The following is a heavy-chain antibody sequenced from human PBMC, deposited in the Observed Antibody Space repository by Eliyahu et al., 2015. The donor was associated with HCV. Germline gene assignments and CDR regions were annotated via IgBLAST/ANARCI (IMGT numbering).Heavy chain of an antibody. CDR3: AKSRGGSPGPDYYYGMDV. CDR1: GGTFSSYA. J-gene: IGHJ6*02. D-gene: IGHD3-10*01. V-gene: IGHV1-69*01. Sequence: EVKKPGSSVKVSCKASGGTFSSYAISWVRQAPGQGLEWMGGIIPIFGTANYAQKFQGRVTITADESTSTAYMELSSLRSEDTAVYYCAKSRGGSPGPDYYYGMDVWGQGTTVTVSS. CDR2: IIPIFGTA.